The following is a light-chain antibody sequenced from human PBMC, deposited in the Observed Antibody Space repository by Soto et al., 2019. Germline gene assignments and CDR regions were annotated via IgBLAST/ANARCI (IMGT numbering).Light chain of an antibody. Sequence: QSALTQPASVSGSPGQSITISCTGTSSDVGGYKYVSWYQQHPGKAPKLMIYEVSNRPSGVSNRFSGSKSGNTASLTIYGLQAEDEADYYCSSYTSRSTLVFGGGTKLTVL. CDR3: SSYTSRSTLV. CDR1: SSDVGGYKY. J-gene: IGLJ2*01. V-gene: IGLV2-14*01. CDR2: EVS.